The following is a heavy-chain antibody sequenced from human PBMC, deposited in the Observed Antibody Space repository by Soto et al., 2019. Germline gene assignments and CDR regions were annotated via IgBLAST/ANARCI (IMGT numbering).Heavy chain of an antibody. J-gene: IGHJ5*02. D-gene: IGHD3-22*01. Sequence: TGGSLRLSCAASGFTFSSYSMNWVRQAPGKGLEWVSSISSSSSYIYYADSVKGRFTISRDNAKNSLYLQMNSLRAEDTAVYYCAREGAESYYYDSSGSHNWFDPWGQGTLVTVSS. CDR3: AREGAESYYYDSSGSHNWFDP. CDR1: GFTFSSYS. V-gene: IGHV3-21*01. CDR2: ISSSSSYI.